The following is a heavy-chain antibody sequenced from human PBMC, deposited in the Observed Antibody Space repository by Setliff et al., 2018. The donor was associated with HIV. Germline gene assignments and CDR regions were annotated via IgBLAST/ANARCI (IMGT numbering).Heavy chain of an antibody. J-gene: IGHJ3*01. CDR3: ARLCSNGVCRPVGDHVFDV. V-gene: IGHV4-4*09. CDR1: GAGISGYS. Sequence: NPSETLSLTCIVSGAGISGYSWSWIRQPPGKGLEWIGDIDSNGRPNYNTSLNSRLTVSADPSKNQISMKLSSVTAADTAIYYCARLCSNGVCRPVGDHVFDVWGQGTMVTVSS. D-gene: IGHD2-8*01. CDR2: IDSNGRP.